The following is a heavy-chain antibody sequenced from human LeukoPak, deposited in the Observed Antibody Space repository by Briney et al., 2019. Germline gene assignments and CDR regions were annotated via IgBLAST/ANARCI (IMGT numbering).Heavy chain of an antibody. CDR3: AISPPGGQLERRGWFDP. CDR1: GYTFTSYG. CDR2: ISAYNGNT. V-gene: IGHV1-18*01. D-gene: IGHD1-1*01. Sequence: ASVKVSCKASGYTFTSYGISWVRQAPGQGLEWMGWISAYNGNTNYAQKLQGRVTMITDTSTSTAYMELRSLRSDDTAVYYCAISPPGGQLERRGWFDPWGQGTLVTVSS. J-gene: IGHJ5*02.